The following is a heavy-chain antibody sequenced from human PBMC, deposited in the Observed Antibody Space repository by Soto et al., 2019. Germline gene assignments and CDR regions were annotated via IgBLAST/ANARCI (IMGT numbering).Heavy chain of an antibody. D-gene: IGHD3-10*01. Sequence: SETLSLTCAVYGGSFSGYYWSWIRQPPGKGLEWIGEINHSGSTNYNPSLKSRVTISVDTSKNQFSLKLSSVTAADTAVYYCARVWPPLWFGELHHGAWFDPWGQGTLVTVPQ. V-gene: IGHV4-34*01. CDR2: INHSGST. CDR3: ARVWPPLWFGELHHGAWFDP. J-gene: IGHJ5*02. CDR1: GGSFSGYY.